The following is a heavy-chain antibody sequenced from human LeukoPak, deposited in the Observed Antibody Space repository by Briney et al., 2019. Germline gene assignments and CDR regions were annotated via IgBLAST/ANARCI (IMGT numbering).Heavy chain of an antibody. D-gene: IGHD2-8*01. J-gene: IGHJ4*02. CDR2: FDPEDGET. CDR3: ATDPISCDTNGNFDY. Sequence: GASVKASCKVSGYTLTELSMHWVRQAPGKGLEWMGGFDPEDGETIYAQKFQGRVTMTEDTSTDTAYMELSSLRSEDTAVYYCATDPISCDTNGNFDYWGQGTLVTVSS. CDR1: GYTLTELS. V-gene: IGHV1-24*01.